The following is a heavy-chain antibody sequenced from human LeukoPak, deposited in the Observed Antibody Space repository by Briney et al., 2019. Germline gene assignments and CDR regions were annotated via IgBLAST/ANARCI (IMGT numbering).Heavy chain of an antibody. D-gene: IGHD3-3*01. CDR3: ATRLRFLEWVGDY. J-gene: IGHJ4*02. Sequence: SETLSLTCTVSGGSISSSSYYWGWIRPPPGKGLEWLGSIYYSGSTYYNPSLKSRVTISVDTSKNQFSLKLSSVTAADTAVYYCATRLRFLEWVGDYWGQGTLVTVSS. CDR1: GGSISSSSYY. CDR2: IYYSGST. V-gene: IGHV4-39*01.